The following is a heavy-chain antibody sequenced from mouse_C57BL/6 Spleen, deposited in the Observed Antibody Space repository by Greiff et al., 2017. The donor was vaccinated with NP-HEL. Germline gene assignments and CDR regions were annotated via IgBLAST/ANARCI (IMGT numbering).Heavy chain of an antibody. J-gene: IGHJ4*01. CDR2: ISYDGSN. D-gene: IGHD2-5*01. CDR3: AREEVTWEYYAMDY. CDR1: GYSITSGYY. V-gene: IGHV3-6*01. Sequence: VQLQQSGPGLVKPSQSLSLTCSVTGYSITSGYYWNWIRQFPGNKLEWMGYISYDGSNNYNPSLKNRISITRDTSKNQFFLKLNSVTTEDTATYYCAREEVTWEYYAMDYWGQGTSVTVSS.